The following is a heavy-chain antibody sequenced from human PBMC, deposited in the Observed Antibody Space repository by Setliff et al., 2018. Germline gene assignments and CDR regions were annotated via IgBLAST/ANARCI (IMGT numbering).Heavy chain of an antibody. CDR3: ARDRFYNSWSGTSITAPHDAFDI. V-gene: IGHV1-18*01. D-gene: IGHD3-3*01. J-gene: IGHJ3*02. CDR2: ISPYNGKT. Sequence: ASVKVSCKASGYMFTNYGISWVQQAPGQGLEWRGWISPYNGKTNYAQNLQGRVTLTTDTSTSTAYMEVSSLRSEDTAVYFCARDRFYNSWSGTSITAPHDAFDIWDQGTRVAVSS. CDR1: GYMFTNYG.